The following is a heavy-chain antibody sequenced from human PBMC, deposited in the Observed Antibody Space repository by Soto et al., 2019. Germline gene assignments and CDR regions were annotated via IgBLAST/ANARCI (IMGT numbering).Heavy chain of an antibody. D-gene: IGHD4-17*01. Sequence: ESLKISCAASGFLFSTYAMKCFRQCPGKVLEWVSAISSTGGSTYYAESVRGRFTISRDNSINTLYLQMSSLRTEDTALYYCAHPRGYGVFDAVDIWGQGTMVTVSS. CDR2: ISSTGGST. CDR1: GFLFSTYA. J-gene: IGHJ3*02. V-gene: IGHV3-23*01. CDR3: AHPRGYGVFDAVDI.